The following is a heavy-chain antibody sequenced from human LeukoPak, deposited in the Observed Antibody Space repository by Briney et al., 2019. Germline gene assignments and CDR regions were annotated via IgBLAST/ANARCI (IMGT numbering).Heavy chain of an antibody. D-gene: IGHD6-13*01. CDR3: ARHRIAAAGTYFDY. Sequence: PSETLSLTCAVSGYSINDGYYWSWIRQPPGKGLEWIGYIYYSGMTDYNPSLKSRVTISVDTSKNQFSLKLSSVTAADTAMYYCARHRIAAAGTYFDYWGQGTLVTVSS. V-gene: IGHV4-59*08. CDR1: GYSINDGYY. CDR2: IYYSGMT. J-gene: IGHJ4*02.